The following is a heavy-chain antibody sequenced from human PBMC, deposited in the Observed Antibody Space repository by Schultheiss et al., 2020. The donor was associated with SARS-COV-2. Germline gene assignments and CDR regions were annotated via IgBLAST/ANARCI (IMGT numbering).Heavy chain of an antibody. D-gene: IGHD2-15*01. Sequence: GGSLRLSCSASGFTFSSYAMHWVRQAPGKGLEWVSYIRSSSSYTYYADSVKGRFTISRDNSKNTLYLQMNSLRAEDTAVYYCAKAQSCGSCPLTWGQGTLVTVSS. CDR3: AKAQSCGSCPLT. CDR1: GFTFSSYA. J-gene: IGHJ5*02. CDR2: IRSSSSYT. V-gene: IGHV3-21*05.